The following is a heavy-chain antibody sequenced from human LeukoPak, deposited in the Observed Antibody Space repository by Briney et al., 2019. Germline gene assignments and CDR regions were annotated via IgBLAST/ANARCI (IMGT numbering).Heavy chain of an antibody. CDR2: IKQDGGET. CDR1: GFTFSDYW. CDR3: AKVLIWFGDYGDY. V-gene: IGHV3-7*01. Sequence: GGSLRLSCAASGFTFSDYWMNWVRQAPGKGLEWVANIKQDGGETYYVDSVKGRFTISRDNTKKSLYLQMNNLRDEDTAVYYCAKVLIWFGDYGDYWGQGTLVTVSS. J-gene: IGHJ4*02. D-gene: IGHD3-10*01.